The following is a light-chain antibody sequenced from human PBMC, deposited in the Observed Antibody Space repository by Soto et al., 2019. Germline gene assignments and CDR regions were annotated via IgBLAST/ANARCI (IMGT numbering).Light chain of an antibody. CDR3: RSYTSSSAPVLYV. J-gene: IGLJ1*01. CDR1: SSDVGGYNY. Sequence: QSALTQPASVSGSPGQSITISCTGTSSDVGGYNYVSWYQQHPGKAPKLMIYDVSNRPSGVSNRFSGSKSGNTVYLTISGLQAEDEADYYCRSYTSSSAPVLYVFGPGTKVTVL. V-gene: IGLV2-14*01. CDR2: DVS.